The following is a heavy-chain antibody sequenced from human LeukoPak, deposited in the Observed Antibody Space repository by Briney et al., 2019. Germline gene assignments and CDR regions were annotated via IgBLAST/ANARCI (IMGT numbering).Heavy chain of an antibody. J-gene: IGHJ4*02. CDR1: GGSISTGGYY. Sequence: SETLSLTCTVSGGSISTGGYYWSWIRQPPGKGLEWIGYIYYSGSTNYNPSLKSRVTISVDTSKNQFSLNLKSVTAADTAVYYCARGKGYFDYWGQGTLVTVSS. V-gene: IGHV4-61*08. CDR3: ARGKGYFDY. CDR2: IYYSGST.